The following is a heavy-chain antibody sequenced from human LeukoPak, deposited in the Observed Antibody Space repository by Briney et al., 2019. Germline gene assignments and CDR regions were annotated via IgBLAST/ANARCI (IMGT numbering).Heavy chain of an antibody. V-gene: IGHV3-74*01. CDR3: ARLNDDYDRANFDY. D-gene: IGHD4-17*01. CDR2: IDSDGSST. Sequence: GGSLRLSRAASGFTFSSYWMHWVRQAPGKGLVWVSRIDSDGSSTSYADSVKGRFTISRDNAKNSLYLQMNSLRAEDTAVYYSARLNDDYDRANFDYWGQGTLVTVSS. CDR1: GFTFSSYW. J-gene: IGHJ4*02.